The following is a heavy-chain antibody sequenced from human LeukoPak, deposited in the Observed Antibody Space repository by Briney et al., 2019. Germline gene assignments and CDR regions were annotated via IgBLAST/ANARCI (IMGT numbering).Heavy chain of an antibody. CDR2: IKQDGSEK. CDR3: AREYCSSTSCLRFYYYYYYYMDV. V-gene: IGHV3-7*01. Sequence: GGSLRLSCAASGFTFSSYEMNWVRQAPGKGLEWVANIKQDGSEKYYVDSVKGRFTISRDNAKNSLYLQMNSLRAEDTAVYYCAREYCSSTSCLRFYYYYYYYMDVWGKGTTVTISS. CDR1: GFTFSSYE. J-gene: IGHJ6*03. D-gene: IGHD2-2*01.